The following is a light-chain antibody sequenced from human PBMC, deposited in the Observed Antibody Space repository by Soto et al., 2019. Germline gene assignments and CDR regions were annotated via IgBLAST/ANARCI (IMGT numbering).Light chain of an antibody. CDR2: AAS. J-gene: IGKJ2*01. CDR1: QSIGSY. Sequence: DIQMTQSPSSLSASVGDRVTITCRASQSIGSYINWYQQKPGKAPKLLIYAASNLRSGVPSRFSGSGSGTDFTLTISSLQPEDFATYSCQQIYSPPYTFGQGTKLEIK. CDR3: QQIYSPPYT. V-gene: IGKV1-39*01.